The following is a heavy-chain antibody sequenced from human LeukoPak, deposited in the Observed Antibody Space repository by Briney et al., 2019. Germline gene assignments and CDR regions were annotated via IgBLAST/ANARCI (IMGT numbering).Heavy chain of an antibody. CDR1: GGTFSSYA. CDR3: ASDTLATISFDY. CDR2: IIPIFGTA. D-gene: IGHD5-12*01. Sequence: GASEKVSCKASGGTFSSYAISWVRQAPGQGLEWMGRIIPIFGTANYAQKFQGRVTITTDESTSTAYMELSSLRSEDTAVYYCASDTLATISFDYWGQGTLVTVSS. J-gene: IGHJ4*02. V-gene: IGHV1-69*05.